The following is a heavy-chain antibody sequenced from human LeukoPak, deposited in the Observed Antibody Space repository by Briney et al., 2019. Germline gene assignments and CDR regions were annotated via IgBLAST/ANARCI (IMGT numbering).Heavy chain of an antibody. CDR1: GGSISSRGYY. J-gene: IGHJ4*02. CDR3: ARARYCSGGSCYIDY. Sequence: PSETLSLTCTVSGGSISSRGYYWGWIRQPPGKGLEWIGSMYYSGSTYYNPSLKSRVTISVDTSKNQFSLKLSSVTAADTAVYYCARARYCSGGSCYIDYWGQGTLVTVSS. V-gene: IGHV4-39*07. D-gene: IGHD2-15*01. CDR2: MYYSGST.